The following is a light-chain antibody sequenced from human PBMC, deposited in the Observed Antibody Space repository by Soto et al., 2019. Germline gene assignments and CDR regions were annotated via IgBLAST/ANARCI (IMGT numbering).Light chain of an antibody. CDR1: QSVSSSY. J-gene: IGKJ2*01. Sequence: EIVLTQSPGTLSLSPGERATLSCRASQSVSSSYLTWYQQKPGQAPRLLIYGASSRATGIPDRFSGSGSGTDFTLTISRLEPEYFAVYYCQQYGSSAYTFGQGTNLEIK. CDR2: GAS. V-gene: IGKV3-20*01. CDR3: QQYGSSAYT.